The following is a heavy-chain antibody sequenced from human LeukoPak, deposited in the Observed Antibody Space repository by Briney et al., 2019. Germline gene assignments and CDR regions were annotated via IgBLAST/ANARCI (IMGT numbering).Heavy chain of an antibody. V-gene: IGHV3-74*01. Sequence: GGSLRLSCAASGFTFSSYWMHWVRQAPGKGLVWVSRINSDGTSTSYADSVKGRFIISRDNAKNTLFLQMNSLRAEDTAVYYCAGNSPGFDSWGQGTLVTVST. J-gene: IGHJ4*02. CDR1: GFTFSSYW. D-gene: IGHD2-21*01. CDR3: AGNSPGFDS. CDR2: INSDGTST.